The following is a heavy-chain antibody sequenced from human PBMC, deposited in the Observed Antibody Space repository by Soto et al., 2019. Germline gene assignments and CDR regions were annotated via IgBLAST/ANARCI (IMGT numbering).Heavy chain of an antibody. J-gene: IGHJ4*02. Sequence: GGSLRLSCAASGFTFSSYAMSWVRQAPGKGLEWVSAISGSGGSTYYADSVKGRFTISRDNSKNTLYLQMNSLRAEDTAVYCCAKDPSGWYYFDYWGQGTLVTVSS. D-gene: IGHD6-19*01. CDR1: GFTFSSYA. V-gene: IGHV3-23*01. CDR3: AKDPSGWYYFDY. CDR2: ISGSGGST.